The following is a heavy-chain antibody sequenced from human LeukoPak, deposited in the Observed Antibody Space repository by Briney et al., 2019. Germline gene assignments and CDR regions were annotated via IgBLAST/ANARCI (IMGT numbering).Heavy chain of an antibody. CDR2: INPSGGST. V-gene: IGHV1-46*01. D-gene: IGHD6-19*01. CDR3: ASSTQIAVAGTMYYWFDP. CDR1: GYTFTSYY. J-gene: IGHJ5*02. Sequence: GASVKVSCKASGYTFTSYYMHWVRQAPGQGLEWMGIINPSGGSTSYAQKFQGRVTVTRDTSTSTVYMELSSLRSEDTAVYYCASSTQIAVAGTMYYWFDPWGQGTLVTVSS.